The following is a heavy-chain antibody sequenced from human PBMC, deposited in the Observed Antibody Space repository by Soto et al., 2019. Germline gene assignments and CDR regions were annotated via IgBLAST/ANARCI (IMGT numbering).Heavy chain of an antibody. J-gene: IGHJ6*02. CDR1: GGSISSYY. D-gene: IGHD6-6*01. CDR2: IYYSGST. CDR3: ARVAYSSSSNPYYYGMDV. V-gene: IGHV4-59*01. Sequence: QVQLQESGPGLVKPSETLSLTCTVSGGSISSYYWSWIRQPPGKGLEWIGYIYYSGSTNYNPSLKSRVTISVDTAKNQFALKLSSVTAADTAVYYCARVAYSSSSNPYYYGMDVWGQGTTVTVSS.